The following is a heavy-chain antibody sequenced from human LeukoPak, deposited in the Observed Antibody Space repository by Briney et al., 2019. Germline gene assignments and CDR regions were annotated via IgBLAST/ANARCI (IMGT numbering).Heavy chain of an antibody. CDR3: AELYYDFWSGYSGFYFDY. Sequence: GGSLRLSCAASGFTFNDYAVNWVRQAPGKGLEWVSAISGSAGRAYYADSVKGRFTISRDNSKNTLFLQMNSLRAEDTAVYYCAELYYDFWSGYSGFYFDYWGQGALVTVSS. D-gene: IGHD3-3*01. CDR2: ISGSAGRA. V-gene: IGHV3-23*01. CDR1: GFTFNDYA. J-gene: IGHJ4*02.